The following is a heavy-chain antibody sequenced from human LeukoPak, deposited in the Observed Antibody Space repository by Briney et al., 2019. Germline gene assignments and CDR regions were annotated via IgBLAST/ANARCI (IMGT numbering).Heavy chain of an antibody. CDR1: GGSISSSSYY. Sequence: SETLSLTCTVSGGSISSSSYYWGWIRRPPGKGLEWIGSIYYSGRTYYNPSLKSRATISVDTSKNQFSLKLSSVTAADTAVYYCARRLARPGYLDYWGQETLLTVSS. J-gene: IGHJ4*02. CDR2: IYYSGRT. CDR3: ARRLARPGYLDY. V-gene: IGHV4-39*01. D-gene: IGHD3-9*01.